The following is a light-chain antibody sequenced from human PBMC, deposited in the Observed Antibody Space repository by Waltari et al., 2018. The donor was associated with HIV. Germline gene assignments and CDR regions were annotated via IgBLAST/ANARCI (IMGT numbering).Light chain of an antibody. Sequence: QSVLTQPPSVSGAPGQRVTISCTGSSSNIGAGYDLHWYQQLPGTAPKLLIYANSNRPSGVPDRFSGSKSGSSASLAITGLQAEDEAHYYCQSFDSSLTTSGVIFGGGTKLTVL. CDR2: ANS. CDR3: QSFDSSLTTSGVI. J-gene: IGLJ2*01. CDR1: SSNIGAGYD. V-gene: IGLV1-40*01.